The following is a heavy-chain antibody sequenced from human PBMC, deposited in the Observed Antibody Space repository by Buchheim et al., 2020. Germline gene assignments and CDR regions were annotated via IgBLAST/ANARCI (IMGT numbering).Heavy chain of an antibody. D-gene: IGHD6-13*01. V-gene: IGHV4-34*01. CDR1: GGSFSGYY. CDR2: INHSGST. J-gene: IGHJ6*03. Sequence: QVQLQQWGAGLLKPSETLSLTCAVYGGSFSGYYWSWIRQPPGKGLEWIGEINHSGSTNYNPSLKSRVTISVDTSKHQFSLQLSSVTAADTAVYYCARGIAAAGQKTYYYYYMDVWGKGTT. CDR3: ARGIAAAGQKTYYYYYMDV.